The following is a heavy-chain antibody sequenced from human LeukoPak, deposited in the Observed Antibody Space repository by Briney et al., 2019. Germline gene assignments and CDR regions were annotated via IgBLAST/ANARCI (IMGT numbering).Heavy chain of an antibody. J-gene: IGHJ4*02. Sequence: GRSLRLSCAASGFTFSSYGMHWVRQAPGKGLEWVAVIWYDGSNKDYADSVKGRFTISRDNSKNTLYLQMNSLRAEDTAAYYCATGYCSGGSCYPPTYWGQGTLVTVSS. V-gene: IGHV3-33*01. CDR3: ATGYCSGGSCYPPTY. D-gene: IGHD2-15*01. CDR2: IWYDGSNK. CDR1: GFTFSSYG.